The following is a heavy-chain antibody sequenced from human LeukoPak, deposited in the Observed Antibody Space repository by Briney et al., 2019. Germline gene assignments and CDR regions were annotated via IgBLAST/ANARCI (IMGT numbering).Heavy chain of an antibody. CDR3: ARRLLWFGESRPYYYYGMDV. D-gene: IGHD3-10*01. CDR1: GHTSTTYA. J-gene: IGHJ6*02. V-gene: IGHV1-69*13. Sequence: SVKVSCKASGHTSTTYAIHWVRQAPGQGLEWMGGIIPIFGTANYAQKFQGRVTITADESTSTAYMELSSLRSEDTAVYYCARRLLWFGESRPYYYYGMDVWGQGTTVTVSS. CDR2: IIPIFGTA.